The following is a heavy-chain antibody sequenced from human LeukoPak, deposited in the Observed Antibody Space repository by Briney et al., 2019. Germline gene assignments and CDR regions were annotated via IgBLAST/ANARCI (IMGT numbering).Heavy chain of an antibody. V-gene: IGHV1-69*13. D-gene: IGHD5-12*01. CDR3: ARVAPGGYDRNFDY. CDR2: IIPIFGTA. CDR1: GGTFSSYA. Sequence: ASVKVSCKASGGTFSSYAISWVRQAPGQGLEWMGGIIPIFGTANYAQKFQGRVTITADESTSTAYMELSSLRSEDTAVYYCARVAPGGYDRNFDYWGQGTLVTVSS. J-gene: IGHJ4*02.